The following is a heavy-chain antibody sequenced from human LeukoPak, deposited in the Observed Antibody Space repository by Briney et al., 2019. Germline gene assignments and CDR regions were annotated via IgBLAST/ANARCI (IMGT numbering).Heavy chain of an antibody. CDR3: ARRTRGIAAS. J-gene: IGHJ5*02. CDR2: IYYSGST. D-gene: IGHD6-13*01. CDR1: GGSISSYY. V-gene: IGHV4-59*12. Sequence: SETLSLTCIVSGGSISSYYWSWIRQPPGKGLEWIGYIYYSGSTNYNPSLKSRVTISVDTSKNQFPLKLSSVTAADTAVYYCARRTRGIAASWGQGTLVTVSS.